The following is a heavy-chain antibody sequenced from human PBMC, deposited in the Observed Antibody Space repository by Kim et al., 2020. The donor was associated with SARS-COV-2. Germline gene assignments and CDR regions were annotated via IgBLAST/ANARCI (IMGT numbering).Heavy chain of an antibody. J-gene: IGHJ4*02. CDR2: ISGSGGST. Sequence: GGSLRLSCAASGFTFSSYAMSWVRQAPGKGLEWVSAISGSGGSTYYADSVKGRFTISRDNSKNTLYLQMNSLRAEDTAVYYCAKDPLPYSSSSGLTDYWGQGTLVTVSS. CDR1: GFTFSSYA. D-gene: IGHD6-6*01. CDR3: AKDPLPYSSSSGLTDY. V-gene: IGHV3-23*01.